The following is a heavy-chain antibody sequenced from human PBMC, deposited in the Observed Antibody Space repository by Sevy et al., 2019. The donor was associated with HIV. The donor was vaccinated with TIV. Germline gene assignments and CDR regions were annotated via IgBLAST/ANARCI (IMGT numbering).Heavy chain of an antibody. J-gene: IGHJ3*02. CDR2: IYGSGGVT. Sequence: GGSLRLSCAASGFTFSFYAMNWVRQAPGKGLEWVSTIYGSGGVTYYADSVKGRFPIASDNSKNTLFLQMNNLRAEDTALYYCAGGRYVSSGSFDAFDIWGQGKMVTVSS. CDR1: GFTFSFYA. CDR3: AGGRYVSSGSFDAFDI. V-gene: IGHV3-23*01. D-gene: IGHD3-22*01.